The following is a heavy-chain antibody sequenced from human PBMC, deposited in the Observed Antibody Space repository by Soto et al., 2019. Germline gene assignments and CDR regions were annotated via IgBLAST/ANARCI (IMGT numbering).Heavy chain of an antibody. D-gene: IGHD3-3*01. V-gene: IGHV3-30*03. Sequence: QVHLVESGGGVVQPGGSLRLSCAASGFTINRNYMYWVRQAPGKGLEWVAVMSFDGNHQHYADSVKGRFTISRDNSKNTLSLEMNSLRRDDTAVYYCASCERFPRVGVDYYALDVWGQGTTVIVSS. J-gene: IGHJ6*02. CDR1: GFTINRNY. CDR2: MSFDGNHQ. CDR3: ASCERFPRVGVDYYALDV.